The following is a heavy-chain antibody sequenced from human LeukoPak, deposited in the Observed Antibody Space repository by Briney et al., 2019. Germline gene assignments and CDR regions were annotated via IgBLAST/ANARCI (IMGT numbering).Heavy chain of an antibody. CDR2: INHSVST. Sequence: SETLSLTCAVYGGSFSGYYWSWIRQPPGKGLEWIGEINHSVSTNYNPSLKSRVTISVDTSKNQFSLKLSSVTAADTAVYYCARGGMVRGTIDYWGQGTLVTVSS. CDR1: GGSFSGYY. D-gene: IGHD3-10*01. V-gene: IGHV4-34*01. J-gene: IGHJ4*02. CDR3: ARGGMVRGTIDY.